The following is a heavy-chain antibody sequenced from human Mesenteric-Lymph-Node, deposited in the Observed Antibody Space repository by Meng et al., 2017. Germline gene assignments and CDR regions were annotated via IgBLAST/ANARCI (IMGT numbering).Heavy chain of an antibody. D-gene: IGHD3-16*02. Sequence: SETLSLTCTVSRYSISSGYCWGWIRQPPGKGLEWIASMFHSGTTFYNPSLKSRLTMSIDTSKNQFSLKLSSVTAADTAVYYCARDSYDYVWGSYRPFDYWGQGTLVTVSS. J-gene: IGHJ4*02. CDR1: RYSISSGYC. CDR2: MFHSGTT. V-gene: IGHV4-38-2*02. CDR3: ARDSYDYVWGSYRPFDY.